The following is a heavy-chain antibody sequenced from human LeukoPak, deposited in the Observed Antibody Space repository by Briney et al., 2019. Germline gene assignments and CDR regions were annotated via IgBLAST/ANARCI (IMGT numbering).Heavy chain of an antibody. CDR1: GYTFTSYG. CDR2: ISAYNGNT. V-gene: IGHV1-18*01. D-gene: IGHD2-21*02. J-gene: IGHJ4*02. CDR3: ATSEAAIPFDY. Sequence: GASVKVSCKASGYTFTSYGISWVRQAPGQGLEWMGWISAYNGNTNYAQKLQGRVTMTTDTSSSTAYMELRSLRSDDTAVYYCATSEAAIPFDYWGQGTLVTVSS.